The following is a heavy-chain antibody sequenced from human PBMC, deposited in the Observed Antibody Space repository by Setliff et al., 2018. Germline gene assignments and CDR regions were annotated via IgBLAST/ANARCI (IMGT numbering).Heavy chain of an antibody. J-gene: IGHJ4*02. D-gene: IGHD3-22*01. Sequence: ASVKVSCKASGYTFTNHYMHWVRQAPGQGLEWMGMINPGGGSTTYAQKFQGRVTMTRDTSTSTVYMELSSLRTEDTAVYYCARGYCDSYARYYVVGDYWGQGTPVTAPQ. V-gene: IGHV1-46*01. CDR3: ARGYCDSYARYYVVGDY. CDR2: INPGGGST. CDR1: GYTFTNHY.